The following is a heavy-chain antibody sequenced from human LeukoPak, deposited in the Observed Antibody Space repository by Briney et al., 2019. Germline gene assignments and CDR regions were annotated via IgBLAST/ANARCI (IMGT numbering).Heavy chain of an antibody. CDR2: ISSSSSYI. J-gene: IGHJ3*02. Sequence: GGSLRLSCAASGFTFSSYSMNWVRQAPGKGLEWVSSISSSSSYIYYADSVKGRFTISRDNAKNSLYLQMNSLRAEDTAVYYCARDGHYYDDYLNAFDIWGQGTMVTVSS. CDR3: ARDGHYYDDYLNAFDI. D-gene: IGHD3-22*01. CDR1: GFTFSSYS. V-gene: IGHV3-21*01.